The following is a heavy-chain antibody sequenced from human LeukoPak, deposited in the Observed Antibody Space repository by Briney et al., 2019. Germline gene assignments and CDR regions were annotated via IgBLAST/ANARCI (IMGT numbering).Heavy chain of an antibody. CDR3: ARVYSSGWSAIDY. CDR1: GDSISGFY. CDR2: IYSSGST. Sequence: SETLSLTCTVSGDSISGFYWSWIRQAAGKGLEWIGRIYSSGSTDYNASLKSRVTMSVDTSKNQFSLKLSSVTAADTAVYYCARVYSSGWSAIDYWGQGTLVTVSS. J-gene: IGHJ4*02. V-gene: IGHV4-4*07. D-gene: IGHD6-19*01.